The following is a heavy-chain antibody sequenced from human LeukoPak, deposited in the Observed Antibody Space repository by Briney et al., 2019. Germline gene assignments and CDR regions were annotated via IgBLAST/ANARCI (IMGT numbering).Heavy chain of an antibody. Sequence: PSETLSLTCTVSGGSISSSSYYWGWIRQPPGKGLEWIGSIYYSGSTYYNPSLKSRVTISVDTSKNQFSLKLSSVTAADTAVYYCTRQVRIDIVVVPAAMRGSFDYWGQGTLVTVSS. V-gene: IGHV4-39*01. CDR2: IYYSGST. D-gene: IGHD2-2*01. CDR3: TRQVRIDIVVVPAAMRGSFDY. J-gene: IGHJ4*02. CDR1: GGSISSSSYY.